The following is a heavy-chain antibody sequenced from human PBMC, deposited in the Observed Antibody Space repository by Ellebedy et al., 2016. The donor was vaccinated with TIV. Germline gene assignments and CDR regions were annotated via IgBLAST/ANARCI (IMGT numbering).Heavy chain of an antibody. Sequence: SETLSLTXSVSGYSISSGYYWGWIRQPPGKGLEWIGSMYHSGITYYNPSLKSRVTISVDTSKNHFSLQLSSVTAADTAVYYCARDRNGYSYGYDPFDYWGQGTLVTVSS. V-gene: IGHV4-38-2*02. CDR2: MYHSGIT. CDR3: ARDRNGYSYGYDPFDY. J-gene: IGHJ4*02. D-gene: IGHD5-18*01. CDR1: GYSISSGYY.